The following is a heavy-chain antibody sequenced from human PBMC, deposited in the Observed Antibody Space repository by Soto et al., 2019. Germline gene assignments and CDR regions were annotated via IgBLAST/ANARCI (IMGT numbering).Heavy chain of an antibody. CDR2: ISGSGRIT. CDR1: GFTFSSFA. V-gene: IGHV3-23*01. J-gene: IGHJ4*02. D-gene: IGHD6-13*01. CDR3: ARKPYSSSWSDY. Sequence: PGGSVTLSCAASGFTFSSFAMSWVRQAPEKGLEWVTGISGSGRITFYADSVKGRFTISRDNAKNSLYLQMNSLRAEDTAVYYCARKPYSSSWSDYWGQGTLVTVSS.